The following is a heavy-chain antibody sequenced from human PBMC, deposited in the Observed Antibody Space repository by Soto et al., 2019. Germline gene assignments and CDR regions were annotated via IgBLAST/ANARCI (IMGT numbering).Heavy chain of an antibody. CDR1: GGSFSGYY. CDR2: INHSGST. D-gene: IGHD5-12*01. J-gene: IGHJ5*02. V-gene: IGHV4-34*01. CDR3: ARSAPDTVATITLDWFDP. Sequence: SETLSLTCAVYGGSFSGYYWSWIRQPPGKGLEWIGEINHSGSTNYNPSLKSRVTISVDTSKNQFSLKLSSVTAADTAVYYCARSAPDTVATITLDWFDPWGQGTLVTVSS.